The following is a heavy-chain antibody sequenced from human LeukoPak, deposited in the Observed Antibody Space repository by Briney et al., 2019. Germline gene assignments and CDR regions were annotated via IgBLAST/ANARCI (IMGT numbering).Heavy chain of an antibody. CDR3: ARLSGSYYHNSFDY. D-gene: IGHD3-10*01. Sequence: GGSLRLSCAASGFTFSNYAMSWVRQAPGKGLEWISGITGGRSTYYADSVKGRFTISRDNAKNSLYLQMNSLRAEDTAVYYCARLSGSYYHNSFDYWGQGTLVTVSS. CDR2: ITGGRST. CDR1: GFTFSNYA. J-gene: IGHJ4*02. V-gene: IGHV3-23*01.